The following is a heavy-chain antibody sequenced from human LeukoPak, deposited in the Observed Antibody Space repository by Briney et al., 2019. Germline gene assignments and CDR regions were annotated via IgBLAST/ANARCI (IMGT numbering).Heavy chain of an antibody. J-gene: IGHJ4*02. V-gene: IGHV4-59*01. CDR3: ARAPGIAAAGTHFDF. Sequence: SETLSLTCTVSGGSISSYYWSWIRQPPGKGLEWIGYIYHSGSAKYNPSLKSRVTISVDTSKNQFSLKLSSVTAGDTAVYYCARAPGIAAAGTHFDFWGQGTLVTVSS. CDR2: IYHSGSA. CDR1: GGSISSYY. D-gene: IGHD6-13*01.